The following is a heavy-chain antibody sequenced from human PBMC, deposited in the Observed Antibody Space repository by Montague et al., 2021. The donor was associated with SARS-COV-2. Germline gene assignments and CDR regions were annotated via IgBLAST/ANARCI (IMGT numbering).Heavy chain of an antibody. CDR1: GGSISSYY. CDR3: TTGISKAFSHGLDF. CDR2: ISPTGIT. Sequence: SETLSLTCTVSGGSISSYYWTWVRLPPGKGLEWIGHISPTGITYXNPSLKSRVTISVDTSRSQLSLTLNSVSAADTATYFCTTGISKAFSHGLDFWGQGIVATVSS. D-gene: IGHD3/OR15-3a*01. J-gene: IGHJ4*02. V-gene: IGHV4-4*09.